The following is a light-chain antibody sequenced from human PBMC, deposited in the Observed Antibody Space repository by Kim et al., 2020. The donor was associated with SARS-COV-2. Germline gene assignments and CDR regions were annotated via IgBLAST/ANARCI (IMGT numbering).Light chain of an antibody. Sequence: DIQMTQSPSTLSASVGDRVTITCRASQNVYNYLAWYQQKPGKAPKLLISMASTLESGVPLRFSGSGSGTVFTLIINSLQPDDFATYFCQQYNTYTRTFGQGTKVDIK. J-gene: IGKJ1*01. CDR1: QNVYNY. V-gene: IGKV1-5*03. CDR2: MAS. CDR3: QQYNTYTRT.